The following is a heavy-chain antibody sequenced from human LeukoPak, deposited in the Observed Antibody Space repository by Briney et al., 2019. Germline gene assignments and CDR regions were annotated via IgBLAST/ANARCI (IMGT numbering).Heavy chain of an antibody. V-gene: IGHV3-30*04. CDR3: AKGGDSSSWYRVYLDY. CDR1: GFTFSSYA. D-gene: IGHD6-13*01. CDR2: ISYDGSNK. Sequence: GGSLRLSCAASGFTFSSYAMHWVRQAPGKGLEWVAVISYDGSNKYYADSVKGRFTISRDNSKNTLYLQMNSLRAEDTAVYYCAKGGDSSSWYRVYLDYWGQGTLVTVSS. J-gene: IGHJ4*02.